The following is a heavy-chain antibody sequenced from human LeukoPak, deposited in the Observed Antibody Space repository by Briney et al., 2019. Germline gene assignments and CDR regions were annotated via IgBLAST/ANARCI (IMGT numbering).Heavy chain of an antibody. CDR2: ISSSSSYI. CDR1: GFTFSSYS. D-gene: IGHD5-18*01. V-gene: IGHV3-21*04. J-gene: IGHJ4*02. CDR3: ARVERDSYGYLFFDY. Sequence: GGSLRLSCAASGFTFSSYSMNWVRQAPGKGLEWVSSISSSSSYIYYADSVKGRFTISRDNAKNSLYLQMNSLRAEDTAVYYCARVERDSYGYLFFDYWGQGTLVTVSS.